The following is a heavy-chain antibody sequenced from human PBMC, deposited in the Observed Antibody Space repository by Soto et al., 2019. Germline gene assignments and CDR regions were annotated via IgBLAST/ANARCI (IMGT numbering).Heavy chain of an antibody. J-gene: IGHJ5*02. Sequence: ASVKVFSKASGSTFTGYYMQWVRQAPGQGLEWMGWINPNSGGTNYAPKFQGWVTMTRDTSISTAYMELSRLRSDDTAVYYCARGHYDYVWGSYRLNWFDPWGQGTLVTVS. CDR3: ARGHYDYVWGSYRLNWFDP. CDR2: INPNSGGT. V-gene: IGHV1-2*04. D-gene: IGHD3-16*02. CDR1: GSTFTGYY.